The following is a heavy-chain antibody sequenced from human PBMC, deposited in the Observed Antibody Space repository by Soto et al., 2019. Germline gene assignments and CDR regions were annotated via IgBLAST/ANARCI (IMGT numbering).Heavy chain of an antibody. Sequence: SETLSLTCTVSGGSISSYYWSWIRQPPGKGLEWIGYIYYSGSTNYNPSLKSRVTISVDTSKNQFSLKLSPVTAADTAVYYCAGFGELKNAFDIWGQGTMVTVSS. CDR1: GGSISSYY. J-gene: IGHJ3*02. CDR3: AGFGELKNAFDI. V-gene: IGHV4-59*01. CDR2: IYYSGST. D-gene: IGHD3-10*01.